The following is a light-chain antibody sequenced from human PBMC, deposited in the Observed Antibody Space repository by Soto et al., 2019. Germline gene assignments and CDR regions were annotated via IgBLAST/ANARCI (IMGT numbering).Light chain of an antibody. J-gene: IGLJ3*02. CDR1: SSDVGGYNY. CDR2: EVS. Sequence: QSALTQPASVSGSPGQSITISCTGTSSDVGGYNYVSWYQQHPGKAPKLMIYEVSNRPSGVSNRFSGSKSGNTASLTISGLQAEEEADYYCSSYTSSSTRLFGGGTKVTVL. V-gene: IGLV2-14*01. CDR3: SSYTSSSTRL.